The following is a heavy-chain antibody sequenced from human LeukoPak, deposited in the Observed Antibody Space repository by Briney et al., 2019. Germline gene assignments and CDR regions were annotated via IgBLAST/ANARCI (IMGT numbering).Heavy chain of an antibody. Sequence: KPGGSLRLSCAASGFTFSNAWMSWVRQAPGKGLEWVGRIKSKTDGGTTDYAAPVKGRFTISRDDSKNTLYLQMNSLKTEDTAVYYCTTSTPLYIDGYFVCHEIDYQGQGTLVTVSS. CDR1: GFTFSNAW. CDR2: IKSKTDGGTT. D-gene: IGHD5-24*01. V-gene: IGHV3-15*01. CDR3: TTSTPLYIDGYFVCHEIDY. J-gene: IGHJ4*02.